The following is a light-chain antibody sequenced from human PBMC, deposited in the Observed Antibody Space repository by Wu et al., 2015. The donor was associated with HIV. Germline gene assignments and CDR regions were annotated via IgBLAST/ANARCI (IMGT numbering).Light chain of an antibody. CDR1: QTISNY. V-gene: IGKV1-39*01. CDR3: QQTYSVPLT. Sequence: SASVGDGVTIACRASQTISNYLNWYRQKPGKAPELLIYGISNLQSGVPSRFSGSGSGTYFTLTISSLQPEDFATYYCQQTYSVPLTFGGGTKVEI. J-gene: IGKJ4*01. CDR2: GIS.